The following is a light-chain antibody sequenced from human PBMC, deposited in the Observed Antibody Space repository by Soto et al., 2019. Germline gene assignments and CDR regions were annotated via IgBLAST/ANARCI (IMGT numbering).Light chain of an antibody. J-gene: IGKJ1*01. CDR3: QQYNSYSGT. Sequence: DIQMTQSPSTLSASLGDRFTITFLASQSISVWLALYQQKAGKAPNLLIYNASSLESGVPSRFSGSGSGTEFTLTISSLQPDDFATYYCQQYNSYSGTFGQGTKVDIK. V-gene: IGKV1-5*01. CDR2: NAS. CDR1: QSISVW.